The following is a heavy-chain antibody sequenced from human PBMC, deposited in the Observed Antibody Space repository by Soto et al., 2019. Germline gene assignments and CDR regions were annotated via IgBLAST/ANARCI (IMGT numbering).Heavy chain of an antibody. CDR2: ISAYNGNT. CDR3: ARATRFDAFEI. V-gene: IGHV1-18*01. J-gene: IGHJ3*02. Sequence: QDQLVQSGAEVKKPGASVKVSCKASGYIFTTYGIGWVRQAPGQGLEWMGWISAYNGNTDYAQKLQDRVTMTTDTSTSTAYLELRTLRSDDTAVYYCARATRFDAFEIWGQGTMVTVSS. CDR1: GYIFTTYG.